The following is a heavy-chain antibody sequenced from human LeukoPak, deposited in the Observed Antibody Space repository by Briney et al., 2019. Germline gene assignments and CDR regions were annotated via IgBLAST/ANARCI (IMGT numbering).Heavy chain of an antibody. Sequence: GGSLRLACAASGFIVSSDYMSWVRQAPGKGLEWVSVIYSGGSTFYADSVKGRFTISRDKSKNTLYLQMNSLRADDTAVYYCARDSSVWYYIDYWGQGSLVTVSS. CDR3: ARDSSVWYYIDY. CDR1: GFIVSSDY. D-gene: IGHD6-19*01. J-gene: IGHJ4*02. CDR2: IYSGGST. V-gene: IGHV3-66*02.